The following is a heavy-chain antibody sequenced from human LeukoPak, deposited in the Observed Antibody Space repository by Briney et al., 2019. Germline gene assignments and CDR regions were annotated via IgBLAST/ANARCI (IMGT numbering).Heavy chain of an antibody. CDR3: ARAMYYDFWSGSKKTPNWFDP. J-gene: IGHJ5*02. D-gene: IGHD3-3*01. V-gene: IGHV4-31*03. Sequence: SETLSLTRTVSGGSISSGGYYWSWIRQHPGKGLEWIGYIYYSGSTYYNPSLKSRVTISVDTSKNQFSLKLSSVTAADTAVYYCARAMYYDFWSGSKKTPNWFDPWGQGTLVTVSS. CDR1: GGSISSGGYY. CDR2: IYYSGST.